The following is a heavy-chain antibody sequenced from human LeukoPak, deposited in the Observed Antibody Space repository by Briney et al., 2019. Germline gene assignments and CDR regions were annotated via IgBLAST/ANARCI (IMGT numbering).Heavy chain of an antibody. CDR3: AAVFGRNFDY. Sequence: PVKVSCKASGFTFTNSAMQWVRQARGQRLEWIGWIVVGSGDTNYAQKFQERVTITRDMSTSTAYMELSSLRSEDTAVYYCAAVFGRNFDYWGQGTLVTVSS. CDR1: GFTFTNSA. D-gene: IGHD2-15*01. J-gene: IGHJ4*02. CDR2: IVVGSGDT. V-gene: IGHV1-58*02.